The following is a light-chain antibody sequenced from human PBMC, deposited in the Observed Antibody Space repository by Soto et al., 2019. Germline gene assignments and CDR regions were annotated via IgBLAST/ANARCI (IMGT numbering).Light chain of an antibody. CDR3: QVWDSSTALYV. CDR1: NIGSKN. Sequence: SYELTQPLSVSVALGQTARITCGGNNIGSKNVHWYQQKPGQAPVLVIYRDSNRPSGIPERFSGSNSGNTATLTISRAQAGDEADYYCQVWDSSTALYVFGTGTKGTVL. CDR2: RDS. J-gene: IGLJ1*01. V-gene: IGLV3-9*01.